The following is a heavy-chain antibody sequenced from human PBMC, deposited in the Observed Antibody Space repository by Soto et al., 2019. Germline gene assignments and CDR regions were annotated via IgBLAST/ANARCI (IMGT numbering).Heavy chain of an antibody. V-gene: IGHV1-69*01. J-gene: IGHJ4*02. CDR1: GGTFSSYA. Sequence: QVQLVQSGAEVKKPGSSVKVSCKASGGTFSSYAISWVRQAPGQGLEWMGGIIPIFGTANYAQKFQGRVTITADEYPSTADMELSSVRSEDTAAYYCARGGLGDGSGSRETDYCGQGTLVTVSS. CDR3: ARGGLGDGSGSRETDY. D-gene: IGHD3-10*01. CDR2: IIPIFGTA.